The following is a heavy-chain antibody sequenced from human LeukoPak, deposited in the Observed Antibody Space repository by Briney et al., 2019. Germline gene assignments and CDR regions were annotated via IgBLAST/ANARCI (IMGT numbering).Heavy chain of an antibody. Sequence: SQTLSLTCSVSGASINSGAYYWSWLRQHPEKGLEWIGYIADIATKFYNPSFKSRVSISMDPSKNLFSLSLTSLTAADTAVYYCARARMGPVPFDSWGQGILVPVSS. CDR1: GASINSGAYY. D-gene: IGHD2-15*01. V-gene: IGHV4-31*03. J-gene: IGHJ4*02. CDR2: IADIATK. CDR3: ARARMGPVPFDS.